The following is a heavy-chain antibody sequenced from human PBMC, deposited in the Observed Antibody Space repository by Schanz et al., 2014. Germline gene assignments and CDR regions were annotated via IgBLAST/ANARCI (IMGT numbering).Heavy chain of an antibody. CDR3: ARPLGPNYYYYGLDV. Sequence: EVQLVESGGGLVQPGGSLRLSCAASGFTFSSYWMHWVRQAPGKGLVWVSRINSDGSTTIYADSVKGRFTISRDNAKNPLYLQMNSLRAEDTDVYYCARPLGPNYYYYGLDVWGQGTTVTVSS. V-gene: IGHV3-74*01. CDR2: INSDGSTT. J-gene: IGHJ6*02. CDR1: GFTFSSYW.